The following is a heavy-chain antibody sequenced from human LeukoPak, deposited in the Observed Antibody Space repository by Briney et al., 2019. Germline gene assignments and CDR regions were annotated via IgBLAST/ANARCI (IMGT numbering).Heavy chain of an antibody. J-gene: IGHJ4*02. D-gene: IGHD2-15*01. CDR3: ARANLLLPKHESGFDY. V-gene: IGHV4-34*01. CDR2: INHSGST. CDR1: GGSFSGYY. Sequence: SETLSLTCAVYGGSFSGYYWSWIRQPPGKGLEWIGEINHSGSTNYNPSLKSRVTISVDTSKNRFSLKLSSVTAADTAVYYCARANLLLPKHESGFDYWGQGTLVTVSS.